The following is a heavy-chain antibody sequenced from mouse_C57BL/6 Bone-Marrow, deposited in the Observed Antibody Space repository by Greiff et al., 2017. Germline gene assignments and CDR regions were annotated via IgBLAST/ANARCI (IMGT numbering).Heavy chain of an antibody. Sequence: VQLQQPGAELVMPGASVKLSCKASGYTFTSYWMHWVKQRPGQGLEWIGEIDPSDSYTNSNQKFKGKSTLTVDKSSSTAYMQLSSLTSEDSAVYYCARGDYYGSSYRYCDVWGTGTTVTVSS. CDR1: GYTFTSYW. D-gene: IGHD1-1*01. J-gene: IGHJ1*03. CDR2: IDPSDSYT. V-gene: IGHV1-69*01. CDR3: ARGDYYGSSYRYCDV.